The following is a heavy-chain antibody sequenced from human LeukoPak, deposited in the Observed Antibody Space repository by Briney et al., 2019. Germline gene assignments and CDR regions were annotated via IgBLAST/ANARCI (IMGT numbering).Heavy chain of an antibody. CDR1: GFTFSSYG. CDR3: ARDKDLYGMDV. V-gene: IGHV3-33*01. Sequence: GGSLRLSCAASGFTFSSYGMHWVRQAPGKGLEWVAVIWYDGSNKYYADSVKGRFTISRDNSKNTLYLQMNSVRAEDTAVYYCARDKDLYGMDVWGQGTTVTVSS. J-gene: IGHJ6*02. CDR2: IWYDGSNK.